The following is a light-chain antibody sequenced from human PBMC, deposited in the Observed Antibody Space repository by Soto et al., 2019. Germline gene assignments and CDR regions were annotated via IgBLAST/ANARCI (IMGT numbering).Light chain of an antibody. Sequence: DIQMTQSPSSLSPSLGDIVTITCQASKNINNYLNWYQQKPGRAPKLLIYDASNLEAGVPSRFRGSGSGTDFTFTISRLQTEDIATYYCQQYENLPTFGQGTRLEIK. CDR2: DAS. CDR3: QQYENLPT. V-gene: IGKV1-33*01. CDR1: KNINNY. J-gene: IGKJ5*01.